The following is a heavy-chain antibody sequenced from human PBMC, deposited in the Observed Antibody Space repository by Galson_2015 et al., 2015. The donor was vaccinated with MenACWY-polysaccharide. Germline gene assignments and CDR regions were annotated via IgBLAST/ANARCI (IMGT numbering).Heavy chain of an antibody. J-gene: IGHJ1*01. Sequence: SLRLSCAASGFTFSTYWMTWVRQAPGKGLEWVANIKQDGSEKYYVDSVKGRFTTSRDNAENSLYLQMNSLRAEDTAVYYCATAPSLHVGQHWGQGTLVIVSS. D-gene: IGHD5-24*01. CDR1: GFTFSTYW. CDR2: IKQDGSEK. V-gene: IGHV3-7*01. CDR3: ATAPSLHVGQH.